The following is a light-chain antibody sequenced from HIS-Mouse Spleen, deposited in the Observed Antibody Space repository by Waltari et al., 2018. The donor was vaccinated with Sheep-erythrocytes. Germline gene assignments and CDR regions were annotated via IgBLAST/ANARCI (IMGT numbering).Light chain of an antibody. Sequence: AIQLTQSPSSLSASVGDRVTITCRASQGISSALAWYQQKPGKAPKLLSYDASSLESRGPSRFSGSGSGTDFTLTISSLQPEDFATYYCQQFNSYLYTFGQGTKLEIK. V-gene: IGKV1-13*02. CDR1: QGISSA. CDR2: DAS. J-gene: IGKJ2*01. CDR3: QQFNSYLYT.